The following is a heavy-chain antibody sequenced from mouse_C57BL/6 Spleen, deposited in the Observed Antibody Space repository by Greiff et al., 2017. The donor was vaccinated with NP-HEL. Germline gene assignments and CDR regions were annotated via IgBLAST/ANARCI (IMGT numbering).Heavy chain of an antibody. D-gene: IGHD2-1*01. V-gene: IGHV5-4*01. CDR2: ISAGGSYT. J-gene: IGHJ4*01. CDR1: GFTFSSYA. Sequence: EVLLVESGGGLVKPGGSLKLSCAASGFTFSSYAMSWVRQTPEQRLEWVATISAGGSYTYYPGNVKGRFTISRGTAKNNLYLQMSHLKSEDTAMYYCASEDLLSYYYAMDYWGQGTTVTVSS. CDR3: ASEDLLSYYYAMDY.